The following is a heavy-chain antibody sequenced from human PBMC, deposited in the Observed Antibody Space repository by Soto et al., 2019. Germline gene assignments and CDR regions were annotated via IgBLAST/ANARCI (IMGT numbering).Heavy chain of an antibody. CDR2: MYDRGST. V-gene: IGHV4-30-4*01. CDR3: ARYCTHGVCSNPFYYYGMDG. D-gene: IGHD2-8*01. J-gene: IGHJ6*02. Sequence: SETLSLTCTVSGGSISGDYYYWSWIRQPPGKGLEWIGHMYDRGSTFYNPSLESRVTMSVDTSKNQFSLRLSAVTAADTAVYYCARYCTHGVCSNPFYYYGMDGWGQGSPVTV. CDR1: GGSISGDYYY.